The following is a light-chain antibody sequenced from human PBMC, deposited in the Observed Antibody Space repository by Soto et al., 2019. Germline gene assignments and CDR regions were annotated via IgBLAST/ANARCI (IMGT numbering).Light chain of an antibody. CDR2: DVS. V-gene: IGLV2-14*01. CDR3: SSYTSSSTLYV. J-gene: IGLJ1*01. CDR1: SSDVGGYNY. Sequence: QSMLTQPASVSGSPGQSITISCTGTSSDVGGYNYVSWYQQHPGKAPKLMIYDVSNRPSGVSNRFSGSKSGNTASLTISGLQAEDEADYYCSSYTSSSTLYVSGTGTKVTVL.